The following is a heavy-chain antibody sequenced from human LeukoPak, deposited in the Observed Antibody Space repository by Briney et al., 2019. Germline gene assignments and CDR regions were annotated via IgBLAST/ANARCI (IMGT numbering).Heavy chain of an antibody. CDR1: GFTFSSYA. CDR3: TRDGSGSYDSFDY. Sequence: PGGSLRLSCAASGFTFSSYAMNWFRQAPGKWLEWVGFIRSKAYGGTTEYAASVKGRFTISRDDSKSIAYLQMNSLKTEDTAVYYCTRDGSGSYDSFDYWGQGTLVTVSS. J-gene: IGHJ4*02. V-gene: IGHV3-49*03. D-gene: IGHD3-10*01. CDR2: IRSKAYGGTT.